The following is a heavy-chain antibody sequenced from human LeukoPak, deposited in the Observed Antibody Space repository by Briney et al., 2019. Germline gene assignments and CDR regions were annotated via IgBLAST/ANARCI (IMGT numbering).Heavy chain of an antibody. CDR2: INTSGGST. J-gene: IGHJ4*02. V-gene: IGHV1-46*01. Sequence: SRKPSRNASGYTFTSYYMRWVRHAPKQGLEWMGIINTSGGSTSYAQKFQGRVTMTRDMSTSTVYMELSSLRSEDTAVYYCARGIGDLFRLQHVIDYWGQGTLVTVSS. D-gene: IGHD3/OR15-3a*01. CDR3: ARGIGDLFRLQHVIDY. CDR1: GYTFTSYY.